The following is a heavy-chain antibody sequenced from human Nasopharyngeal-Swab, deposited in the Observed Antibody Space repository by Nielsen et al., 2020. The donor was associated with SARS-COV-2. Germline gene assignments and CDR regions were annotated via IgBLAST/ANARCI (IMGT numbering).Heavy chain of an antibody. CDR1: GGSISSAGYS. D-gene: IGHD4-23*01. CDR3: ARHGGNSVGDAFDI. V-gene: IGHV4-30-2*01. J-gene: IGHJ3*02. CDR2: IYHSGST. Sequence: SCAVSGGSISSAGYSWSWIRQPPGKGLEWIGSIYHSGSTYYNPSLKSRVTISVDRSKNQFSLKLSSVTAADTAVYYCARHGGNSVGDAFDIWGQGTMVTVSS.